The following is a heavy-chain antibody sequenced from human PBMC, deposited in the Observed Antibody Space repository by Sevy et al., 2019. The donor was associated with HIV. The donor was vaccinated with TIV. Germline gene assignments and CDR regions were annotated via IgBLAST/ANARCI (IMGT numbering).Heavy chain of an antibody. CDR3: ARAMGV. V-gene: IGHV3-7*01. CDR2: INQDGSEI. CDR1: GISISSHW. J-gene: IGHJ6*02. Sequence: GGSLRLSCVGSGISISSHWMNWVRQSPGKGLEWAANINQDGSEIYYVDSVKGRFTISRDNAKNSGYLQMHFLRVEDSGVYYCARAMGVWGQGTTVTVSS.